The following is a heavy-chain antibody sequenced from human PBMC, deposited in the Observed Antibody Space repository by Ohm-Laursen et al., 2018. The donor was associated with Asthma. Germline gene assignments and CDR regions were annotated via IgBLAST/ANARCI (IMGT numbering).Heavy chain of an antibody. CDR3: AKDSSEVVAADEY. J-gene: IGHJ4*02. CDR2: GGSYYDGGLK. D-gene: IGHD2-15*01. CDR1: GFTFRSYA. Sequence: SLRLSCSASGFTFRSYAMHWVRQAPGKGLEWVAVGGSYYDGGLKYYADSVNGRFTVSRDDSKNTLYLQMNSLRAEDTAVYYCAKDSSEVVAADEYWGQGTLVTVSS. V-gene: IGHV3-30-3*01.